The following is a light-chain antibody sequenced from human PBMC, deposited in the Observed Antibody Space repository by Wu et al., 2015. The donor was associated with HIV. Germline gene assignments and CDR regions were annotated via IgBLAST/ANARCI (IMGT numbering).Light chain of an antibody. J-gene: IGKJ4*01. CDR3: QQYYSPPGAVT. V-gene: IGKV1-NL1*01. CDR2: AAS. Sequence: DIQMTQSPSTLSASVGDRVTITCRASQSISSWLAWYQQKPGKAPNLLVYAASRLESGVPSRFSGSGSGTDFTLIISSLQREDLATYYCQQYYSPPGAVTFGGGTKVEIK. CDR1: QSISSW.